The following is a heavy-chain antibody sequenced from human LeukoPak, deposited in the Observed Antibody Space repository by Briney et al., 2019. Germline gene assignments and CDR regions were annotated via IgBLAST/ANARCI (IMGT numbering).Heavy chain of an antibody. D-gene: IGHD6-19*01. CDR1: GGSFSGYY. CDR3: ARGRQWLVRGLIDY. V-gene: IGHV4-34*01. Sequence: SETLSLTCAVYGGSFSGYYWSWIRQPPGKGLEWIGEINHSGSTNYNPSLKSRVTISVDTSENQFSLKLSSVTAADTAVYYCARGRQWLVRGLIDYWGQGTLVTVSS. J-gene: IGHJ4*02. CDR2: INHSGST.